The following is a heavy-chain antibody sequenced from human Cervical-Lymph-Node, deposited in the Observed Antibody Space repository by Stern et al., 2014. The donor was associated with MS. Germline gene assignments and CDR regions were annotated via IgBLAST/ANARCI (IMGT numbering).Heavy chain of an antibody. CDR2: MSSPSDYL. J-gene: IGHJ4*02. V-gene: IGHV3-21*01. CDR3: ATLTLHTSLDY. Sequence: DQLVESGAGLFKPGGSRRLSCAVSGFSFSSYTMNWVRQAPGRGLAWVATMSSPSDYLYDAESLAGRCTIARDNAKNSLYLQMNSLRAEDTAVYYCATLTLHTSLDYWGQGVLVTGSS. D-gene: IGHD2-2*01. CDR1: GFSFSSYT.